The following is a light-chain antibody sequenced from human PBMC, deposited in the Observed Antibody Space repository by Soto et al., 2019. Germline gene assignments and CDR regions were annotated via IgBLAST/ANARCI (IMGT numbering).Light chain of an antibody. V-gene: IGLV1-47*02. CDR1: SSNIGNNY. J-gene: IGLJ2*01. CDR3: VTWYDSLSGVI. Sequence: QSVLTQPPSASGTPGQRVTISCSGSSSNIGNNYVYWYQHFPGTAPKLLIYSSNQRPSGVPARFSASKSGTSASLAISGLRSEDEADYYCVTWYDSLSGVIFGGGTKLTVL. CDR2: SSN.